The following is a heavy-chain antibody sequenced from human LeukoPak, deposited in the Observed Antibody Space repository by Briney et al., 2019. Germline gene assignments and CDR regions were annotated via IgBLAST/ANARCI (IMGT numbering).Heavy chain of an antibody. J-gene: IGHJ4*02. CDR2: IRSEADGGTT. CDR3: TTGFIVVDQR. Sequence: GGSLRLSCAASGFSFNSAWMHWIRQAPGRGLEWVGRIRSEADGGTTDCAAPVKGRFTISRDDSKNTLYLQMNSLKTEDTAVYYCTTGFIVVDQRWGQGTLVTVSS. CDR1: GFSFNSAW. D-gene: IGHD2-15*01. V-gene: IGHV3-15*01.